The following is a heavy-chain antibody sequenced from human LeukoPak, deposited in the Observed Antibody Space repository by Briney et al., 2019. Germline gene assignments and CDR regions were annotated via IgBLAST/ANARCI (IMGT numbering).Heavy chain of an antibody. Sequence: GGPLRLSCTASGFTFSTYSMNWVRQAPGKGLEWVTFIWYDASNKYYAESVKGRFTISRDNSRNTVFLQMNSLRAEDTAIYYCATDISTHYFSSWGQGTLVTVSS. CDR1: GFTFSTYS. J-gene: IGHJ4*02. D-gene: IGHD3-9*01. CDR3: ATDISTHYFSS. V-gene: IGHV3-33*08. CDR2: IWYDASNK.